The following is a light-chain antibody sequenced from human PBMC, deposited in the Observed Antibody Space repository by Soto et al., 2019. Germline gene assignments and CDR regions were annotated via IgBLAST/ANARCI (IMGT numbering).Light chain of an antibody. CDR1: QSVSSN. J-gene: IGKJ1*01. CDR2: AAS. V-gene: IGKV3-15*01. CDR3: QQYNNWPPWT. Sequence: IGMTQSPAILSVSPGEGATLSCSASQSVSSNVAWYQQKPGQAPRLLIYAASTSATGVPARFSGSGSGTEFTLTISSLQSEDFAVYYCQQYNNWPPWTFGQGTKVEIK.